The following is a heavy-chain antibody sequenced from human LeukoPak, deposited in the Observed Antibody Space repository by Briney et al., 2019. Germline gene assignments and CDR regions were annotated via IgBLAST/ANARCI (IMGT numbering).Heavy chain of an antibody. J-gene: IGHJ4*02. Sequence: GGSLRLSCAASGFTFSSYGMNWVRQAPGKGLEWVSGISPSGGTTYYTDSVKGRFTISRDNSKHTVSLQMNSLRGEDTAVYYCAKGLLWFGELFYYFDYWGQGTLVTVSS. CDR1: GFTFSSYG. CDR2: ISPSGGTT. V-gene: IGHV3-23*01. D-gene: IGHD3-10*01. CDR3: AKGLLWFGELFYYFDY.